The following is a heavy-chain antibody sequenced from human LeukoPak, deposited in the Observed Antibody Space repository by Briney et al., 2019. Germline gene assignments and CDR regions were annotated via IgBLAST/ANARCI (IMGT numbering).Heavy chain of an antibody. V-gene: IGHV4-34*01. CDR3: ARGGYYGSGRDAFDI. D-gene: IGHD3-10*01. J-gene: IGHJ3*02. CDR1: GGSFSGYY. Sequence: SETLSLTCAVYGGSFSGYYWNWIRQPPGKGLEWIGEINHGGSTNYNPSLKSRVTISVDTSKNQFSLKLSSVTAADTAVYYCARGGYYGSGRDAFDIWGQGTMVTVSS. CDR2: INHGGST.